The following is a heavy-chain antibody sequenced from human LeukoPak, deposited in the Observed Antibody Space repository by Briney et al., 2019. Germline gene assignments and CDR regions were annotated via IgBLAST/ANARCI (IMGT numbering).Heavy chain of an antibody. CDR3: ARQSAYGEFDY. Sequence: GESLKISCKGSGYSFTNYWIGWVRQMPGKGLEWMGIIYPGDSDTRYSPSFQGQVTISADKSVNTASLQWSSLKASDTAMYYCARQSAYGEFDYWGQGTLVTVSS. CDR2: IYPGDSDT. V-gene: IGHV5-51*01. J-gene: IGHJ4*02. CDR1: GYSFTNYW. D-gene: IGHD4-17*01.